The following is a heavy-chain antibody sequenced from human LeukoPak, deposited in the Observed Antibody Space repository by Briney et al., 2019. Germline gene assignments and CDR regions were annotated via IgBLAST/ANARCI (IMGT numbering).Heavy chain of an antibody. CDR3: ARGKRGYSSSWYDY. D-gene: IGHD6-13*01. J-gene: IGHJ4*02. Sequence: PSETLSLTCAVYGGSFSGYYWSWIRQPPGQGLEWIGEINHSGSTNYNPSLKSRVTISVDTSKNQFSLKPSSVTAADTAVYYCARGKRGYSSSWYDYWGQGTLVTVSP. CDR2: INHSGST. V-gene: IGHV4-34*01. CDR1: GGSFSGYY.